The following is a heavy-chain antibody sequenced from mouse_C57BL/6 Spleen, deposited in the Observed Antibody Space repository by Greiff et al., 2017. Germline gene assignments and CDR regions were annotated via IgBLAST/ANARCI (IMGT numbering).Heavy chain of an antibody. D-gene: IGHD1-1*02. CDR2: IYPSDSET. CDR3: ARSDYYGYY. J-gene: IGHJ2*01. CDR1: GYTFTSYW. Sequence: QVQLQQPGAELVRPGSSVKLSCKASGYTFTSYWMDWVKQRPGQGLEWIGNIYPSDSETHYNQKFKDKATLTVDKSSSTAYMHLSSLTSEDSAVYYCARSDYYGYYWGQGTTLTVSS. V-gene: IGHV1-61*01.